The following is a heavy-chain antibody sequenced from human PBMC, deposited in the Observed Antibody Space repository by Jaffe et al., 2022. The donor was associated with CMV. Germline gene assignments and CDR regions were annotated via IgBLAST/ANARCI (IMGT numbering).Heavy chain of an antibody. CDR3: ARDIRELVVRGTLAY. V-gene: IGHV1-46*01. Sequence: QVQLVQSGAEVKKPGASVKVSCKASGYTFTSYYMHWVRQAPGQGLEWMGIINPSGGSTSYAQKFQGRVTMTRDTSTSTVYMELSSLRSEDTAVYYCARDIRELVVRGTLAYWGQGTLVTVSS. J-gene: IGHJ4*02. CDR2: INPSGGST. CDR1: GYTFTSYY. D-gene: IGHD3-10*01.